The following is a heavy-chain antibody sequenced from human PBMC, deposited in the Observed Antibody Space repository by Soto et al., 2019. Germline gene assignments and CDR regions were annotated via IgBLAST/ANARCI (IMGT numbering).Heavy chain of an antibody. Sequence: GASVKVSCKASGGTFSSYAISWVRQAPGQGLEWMGGIIPIFGTANYAQKFQGRVTITADESTSTAYMELSSLRSEDTAVYYCASGTIGYCSSTSCPWTYWGQGTLVTVSS. CDR2: IIPIFGTA. CDR3: ASGTIGYCSSTSCPWTY. CDR1: GGTFSSYA. D-gene: IGHD2-2*01. J-gene: IGHJ4*02. V-gene: IGHV1-69*13.